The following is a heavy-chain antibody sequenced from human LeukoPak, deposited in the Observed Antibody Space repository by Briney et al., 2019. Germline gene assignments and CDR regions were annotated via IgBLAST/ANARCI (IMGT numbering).Heavy chain of an antibody. CDR3: ASVDPGSYLMFYYVDF. Sequence: GGSLRLSCAASGFTFSNHNMNWVRQAPGKGLEWVSSISTSSSYIYYADSVKGRFTISRDNAKNSLYLQMNSLRAEDTAVYYCASVDPGSYLMFYYVDFWGQGTLVTVSS. CDR2: ISTSSSYI. V-gene: IGHV3-21*01. J-gene: IGHJ4*02. CDR1: GFTFSNHN. D-gene: IGHD3-10*01.